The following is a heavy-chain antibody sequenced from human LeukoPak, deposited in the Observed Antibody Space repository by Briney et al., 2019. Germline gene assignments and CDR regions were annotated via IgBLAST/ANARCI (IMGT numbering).Heavy chain of an antibody. J-gene: IGHJ4*02. V-gene: IGHV3-64D*09. D-gene: IGHD1-26*01. CDR3: VKDVGGSYAFDY. CDR2: INDNGGRT. CDR1: GFTFSRYA. Sequence: GGSLRLSCSASGFTFSRYAMHWVRQAPGKGLEYVSGINDNGGRTHYGDSVKGRFSISRDNSKNTLHLQMSTLRAEDTALYYCVKDVGGSYAFDYWGQGLLVTVAS.